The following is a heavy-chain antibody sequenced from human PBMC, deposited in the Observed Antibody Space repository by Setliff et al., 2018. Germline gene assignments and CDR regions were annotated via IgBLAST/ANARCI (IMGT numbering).Heavy chain of an antibody. D-gene: IGHD1-1*01. Sequence: TSETLSLTCAVSGYSISSGYYWGWIRQPPGKGLEWIGSIHHSGGTNYNPSLKSRVTISVDTSKNQFSLKLSSVTAADTAVYYCARASPLQPSDYWGQGTLVTVSS. CDR3: ARASPLQPSDY. CDR1: GYSISSGYY. J-gene: IGHJ4*02. V-gene: IGHV4-38-2*01. CDR2: IHHSGGT.